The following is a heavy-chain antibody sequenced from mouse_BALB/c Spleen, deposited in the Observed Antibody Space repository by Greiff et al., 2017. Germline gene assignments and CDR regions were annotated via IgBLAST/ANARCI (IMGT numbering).Heavy chain of an antibody. CDR3: ARAGTHGDFDY. D-gene: IGHD3-3*01. Sequence: QVQLQQSGAELMKPGASVKISCKATGYTFSSYWIEWVKQRPGHGLEWIGEILPGSGSTNYNEKFKGKATFTADTSSNTAYMQLSSLTSEDSAVYYCARAGTHGDFDYWGQGTTLTVSS. CDR1: GYTFSSYW. CDR2: ILPGSGST. J-gene: IGHJ2*01. V-gene: IGHV1-9*01.